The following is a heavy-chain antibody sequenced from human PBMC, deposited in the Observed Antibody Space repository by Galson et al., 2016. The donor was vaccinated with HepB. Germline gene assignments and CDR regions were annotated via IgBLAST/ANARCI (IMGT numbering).Heavy chain of an antibody. J-gene: IGHJ4*02. V-gene: IGHV1-69*13. Sequence: SVKVSCKASGGTFTSFAISWVRQAPGQGLEWLGGIMAVLTTPYYAQKFQGRVTITADESTATVYLQLSSLRSDDTAMYYCATNNAMGYYDYWGQGTLVTVSS. D-gene: IGHD3-22*01. CDR3: ATNNAMGYYDY. CDR1: GGTFTSFA. CDR2: IMAVLTTP.